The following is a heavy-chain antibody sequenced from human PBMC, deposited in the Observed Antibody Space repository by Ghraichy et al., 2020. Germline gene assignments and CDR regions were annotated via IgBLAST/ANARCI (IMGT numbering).Heavy chain of an antibody. J-gene: IGHJ4*02. D-gene: IGHD1/OR15-1a*01. CDR2: VSGGGTAT. CDR3: AKRDGGNNAPKALDY. CDR1: GFSFSNYA. Sequence: GGSLRLSCAASGFSFSNYAMHWVRQAPGKGLEWVAGVSGGGTATFYAGSVKGRFTISKDNSKNTLYLEMNSLTAEDTAVYYCAKRDGGNNAPKALDYWGQGTLVTVSS. V-gene: IGHV3-23*01.